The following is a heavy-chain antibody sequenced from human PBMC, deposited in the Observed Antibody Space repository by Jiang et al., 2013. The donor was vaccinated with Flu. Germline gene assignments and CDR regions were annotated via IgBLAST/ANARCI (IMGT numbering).Heavy chain of an antibody. D-gene: IGHD1-14*01. CDR3: ARESPGDYYYYGMDV. CDR2: IIPILGIA. J-gene: IGHJ6*02. CDR1: GGTFSSYA. V-gene: IGHV1-69*04. Sequence: GAEVKKPGSSVKVSCKASGGTFSSYAISWVRQAPGQGLEWMGRIIPILGIANYAQKFQGRVTITADKSTSTAYMELSSLRSEDTAVYYCARESPGDYYYYGMDVWGQGTTVTVSS.